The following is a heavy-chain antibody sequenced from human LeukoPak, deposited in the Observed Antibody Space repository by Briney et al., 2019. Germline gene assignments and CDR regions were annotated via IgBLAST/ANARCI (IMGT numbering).Heavy chain of an antibody. V-gene: IGHV4-30-2*01. CDR2: IYHSGST. Sequence: SETLSLTCAVSGGSISSGGYSWSWIRQPPGKGLEWIGYIYHSGSTYYNPSLKSRVTISVDRSKNQFSLKLSSVTAADTAVYYCARQRYYYDSSGYPEPPRYYFDYWGQGTLVTVSS. J-gene: IGHJ4*02. CDR3: ARQRYYYDSSGYPEPPRYYFDY. CDR1: GGSISSGGYS. D-gene: IGHD3-22*01.